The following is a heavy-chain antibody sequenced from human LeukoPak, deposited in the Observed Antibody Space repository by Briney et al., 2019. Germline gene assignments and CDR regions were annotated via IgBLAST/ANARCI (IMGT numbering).Heavy chain of an antibody. J-gene: IGHJ4*02. V-gene: IGHV3-9*01. CDR3: AKDSSGYYGVFDY. D-gene: IGHD3-22*01. Sequence: GGSLRLCCSASGFTFSSYSMNWVRQAPGKGLEWVSGISWNSGSIGYADSVKGRFTISRDNAKNSLYLQMNSLRPEDTALYYCAKDSSGYYGVFDYWGQGTLVTVSS. CDR1: GFTFSSYS. CDR2: ISWNSGSI.